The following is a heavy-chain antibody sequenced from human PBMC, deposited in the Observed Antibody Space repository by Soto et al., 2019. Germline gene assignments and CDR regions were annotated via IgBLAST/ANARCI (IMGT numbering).Heavy chain of an antibody. D-gene: IGHD6-19*01. J-gene: IGHJ4*02. CDR2: IIPIFGTA. V-gene: IGHV1-69*01. Sequence: QVQLVQSGAEVKKPGSSVKVSCKASGGTFSSYAISWVRQAPGQGLEWMGGIIPIFGTANYAQKFQGRVTITADESTSTDYMELSSLRSEDTAVYYCARDREGSSGWYYFDYWGQGTLVTVSS. CDR3: ARDREGSSGWYYFDY. CDR1: GGTFSSYA.